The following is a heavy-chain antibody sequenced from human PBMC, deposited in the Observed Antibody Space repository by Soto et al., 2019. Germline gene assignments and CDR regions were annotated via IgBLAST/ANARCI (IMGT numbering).Heavy chain of an antibody. Sequence: SETLSLTCTVSGGSISSGDYYWRWIRQPPGKGLEWIGYIYYSGSTYYNPTLKSRVTISVDTSKNQFSLKLSSVTAADTAVYYGARGGSGSYYNFYYWGQGTLVTVSS. CDR2: IYYSGST. J-gene: IGHJ4*02. CDR3: ARGGSGSYYNFYY. CDR1: GGSISSGDYY. V-gene: IGHV4-30-4*01. D-gene: IGHD3-10*01.